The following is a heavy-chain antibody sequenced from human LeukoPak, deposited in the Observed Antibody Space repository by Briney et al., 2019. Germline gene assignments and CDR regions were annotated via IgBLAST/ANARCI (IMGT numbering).Heavy chain of an antibody. CDR2: INHSGST. J-gene: IGHJ4*02. Sequence: SETLSLTCAVYGGSFSGYYWSWIRQPPGKGLEWIGEINHSGSTNYNPSLKSRVTISVDTSKNQFSLKLSSVTAADTAVYYCARRYSGWSRYYFDYWGQGTLVTVSS. V-gene: IGHV4-34*01. CDR3: ARRYSGWSRYYFDY. D-gene: IGHD6-19*01. CDR1: GGSFSGYY.